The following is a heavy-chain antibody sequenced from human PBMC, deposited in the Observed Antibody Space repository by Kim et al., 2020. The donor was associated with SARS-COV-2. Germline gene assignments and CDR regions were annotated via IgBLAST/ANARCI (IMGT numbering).Heavy chain of an antibody. V-gene: IGHV3-48*03. Sequence: GGSLRLSCAASGLTFSDYNMNWVRQPPGKGLEWISYISSSGTTIYYADSVKGRFTISRDNAKKSLYQQMDSLRAEDTAVYYCATNEPYWGQGTLVTVSS. J-gene: IGHJ4*02. CDR1: GLTFSDYN. D-gene: IGHD1-1*01. CDR2: ISSSGTTI. CDR3: ATNEPY.